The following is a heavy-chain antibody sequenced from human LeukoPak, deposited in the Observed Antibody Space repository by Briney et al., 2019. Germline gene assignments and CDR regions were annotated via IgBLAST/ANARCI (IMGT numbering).Heavy chain of an antibody. CDR2: INTNTGNP. CDR1: GYTFTSYA. CDR3: AREDAEQQLWDWFDP. V-gene: IGHV7-4-1*02. J-gene: IGHJ5*02. D-gene: IGHD6-13*01. Sequence: ASVKVSCKASGYTFTSYAMNWVRQAPGQGLEWMGWINTNTGNPTYAQGFTGRFVFSLDTSVSTAYLQISSLKAEDTAVYYCAREDAEQQLWDWFDPWGQGTLVTVSS.